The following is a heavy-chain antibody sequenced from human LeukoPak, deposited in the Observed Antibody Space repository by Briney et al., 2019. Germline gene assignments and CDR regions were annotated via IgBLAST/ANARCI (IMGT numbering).Heavy chain of an antibody. CDR2: IQTDGSDK. CDR1: GINFRASG. V-gene: IGHV3-30*02. D-gene: IGHD2-2*01. Sequence: GGSLRLSCAASGINFRASGMHWVRQAPGMGLEWVTFIQTDGSDKRYAASVAGRFTISRDDSKNTVYLHMNSLRPDDSALYYCGREGGTVVVSRFDYWGQGTLVTVSS. J-gene: IGHJ4*02. CDR3: GREGGTVVVSRFDY.